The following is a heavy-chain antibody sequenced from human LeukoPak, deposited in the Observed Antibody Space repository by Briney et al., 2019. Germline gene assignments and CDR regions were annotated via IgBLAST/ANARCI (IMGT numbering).Heavy chain of an antibody. CDR1: GGSISSSSYY. V-gene: IGHV4-39*01. J-gene: IGHJ4*02. CDR2: IYYSGST. Sequence: SETLSLTCTVSGGSISSSSYYWGWIRQPPGKGLEWIGSIYYSGSTYYNPSLKSRVTISVDTSKNQFSLKLSSVTAADTAVYYCARIVPIKSPGGRLFDYWGQGTLVTVSS. D-gene: IGHD3-16*01. CDR3: ARIVPIKSPGGRLFDY.